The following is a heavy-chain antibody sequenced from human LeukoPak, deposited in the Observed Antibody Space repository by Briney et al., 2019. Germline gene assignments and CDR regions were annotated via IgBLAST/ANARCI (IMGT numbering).Heavy chain of an antibody. CDR1: GYTFTSYD. Sequence: ASVKDSCKASGYTFTSYDINWVRQATGQGLEWMGWMNPNSGNTGYAQKFQGRVTMTRNTSISTAYMELSSLRSEDTAVYYCARGPSMVRGVITDGYWGQGTLVTVSS. V-gene: IGHV1-8*01. J-gene: IGHJ4*02. CDR2: MNPNSGNT. D-gene: IGHD3-10*01. CDR3: ARGPSMVRGVITDGY.